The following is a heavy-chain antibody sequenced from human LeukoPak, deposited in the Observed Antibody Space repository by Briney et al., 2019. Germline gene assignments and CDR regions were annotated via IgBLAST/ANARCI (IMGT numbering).Heavy chain of an antibody. CDR2: IYHSGST. CDR3: AREGPWGYGSGSYYY. CDR1: GSSISSGYY. J-gene: IGHJ4*02. Sequence: PSETLSLTCTVSGSSISSGYYWGWIRQPPGKGLEWIGSIYHSGSTYYNPSLKSRVTISVDTSKNQFSLKLSSVTAADTAVYYCAREGPWGYGSGSYYYWGQGTLVTVSS. D-gene: IGHD3-10*01. V-gene: IGHV4-38-2*02.